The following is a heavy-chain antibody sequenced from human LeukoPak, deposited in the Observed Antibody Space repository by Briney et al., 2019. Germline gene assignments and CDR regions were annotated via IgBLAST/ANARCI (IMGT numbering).Heavy chain of an antibody. CDR1: GFTFSNYA. D-gene: IGHD2-15*01. Sequence: GGSLRLSCAASGFTFSNYAMSWVRQAPGKGLEWVSGISGSGTSTYYADSVKGRFTISRDNSKSTLYLQMNSLRVEDTAVYYCAIRYCSGGSCPNWGQGTLVTAPS. V-gene: IGHV3-23*01. J-gene: IGHJ4*02. CDR3: AIRYCSGGSCPN. CDR2: ISGSGTST.